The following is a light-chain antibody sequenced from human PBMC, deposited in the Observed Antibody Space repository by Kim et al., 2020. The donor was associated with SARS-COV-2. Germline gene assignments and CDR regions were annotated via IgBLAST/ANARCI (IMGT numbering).Light chain of an antibody. CDR3: QQYNSYQT. J-gene: IGKJ1*01. CDR1: QNISRW. Sequence: DIQMTQSPSTLSASVGDRINITCRASQNISRWLAWYQQKPGKAPKLLIHTASSLESGVPSRFSGSGSGTEFTLTISSLQPDDFATYYCQQYNSYQTFGQGTKVDIK. CDR2: TAS. V-gene: IGKV1-5*03.